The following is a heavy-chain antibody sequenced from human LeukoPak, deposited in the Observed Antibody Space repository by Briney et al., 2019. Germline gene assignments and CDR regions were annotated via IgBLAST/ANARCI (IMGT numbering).Heavy chain of an antibody. CDR3: ATTKTSYYYDSSGYSLDY. D-gene: IGHD3-22*01. V-gene: IGHV1-24*01. J-gene: IGHJ4*02. Sequence: ASVKVSCKASGGAFSSYAISWVRQAPGQGLEWMGGFDPEDGETIYAQKFQGRVTMTEDTSTDTAYMELSSLRSEDTAVYYCATTKTSYYYDSSGYSLDYWGQGTLVTVSS. CDR2: FDPEDGET. CDR1: GGAFSSYA.